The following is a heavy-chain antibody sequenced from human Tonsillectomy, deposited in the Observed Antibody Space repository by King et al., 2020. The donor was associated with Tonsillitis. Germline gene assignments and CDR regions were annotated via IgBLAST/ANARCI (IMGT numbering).Heavy chain of an antibody. CDR1: GFTFSSYG. J-gene: IGHJ4*02. CDR3: ARGAHYYDNSGYSDY. Sequence: VQLVESGGGVVQPGRSLRLSCAASGFTFSSYGMHWVRQAPGKGLEWVAVIWYDGSNKYYADSVKGRFTISRDNSKNTLYLQMNSLRAEDTAVYYCARGAHYYDNSGYSDYWGQGTLVTVSS. V-gene: IGHV3-33*08. CDR2: IWYDGSNK. D-gene: IGHD3-22*01.